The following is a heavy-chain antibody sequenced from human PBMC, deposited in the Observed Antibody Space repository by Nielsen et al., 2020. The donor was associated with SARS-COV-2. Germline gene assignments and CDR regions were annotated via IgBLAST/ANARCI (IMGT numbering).Heavy chain of an antibody. CDR3: ARDSGYEFAFDI. CDR1: GGSISSGGYY. V-gene: IGHV4-31*03. D-gene: IGHD5-12*01. CDR2: IYYSGST. Sequence: SETLSLTCTVSGGSISSGGYYWSWIRQHPGKGLEWIGYIYYSGSTYYNPSLKSRVTISVDTSKNQFSLKLSSVTAADTAVYYCARDSGYEFAFDIWGQGTMVTVSS. J-gene: IGHJ3*02.